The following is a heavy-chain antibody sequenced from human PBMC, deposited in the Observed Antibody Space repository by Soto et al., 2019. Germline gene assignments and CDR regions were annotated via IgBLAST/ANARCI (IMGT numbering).Heavy chain of an antibody. V-gene: IGHV3-74*03. CDR3: VRDMQLWRLHS. CDR2: INTDGSVA. J-gene: IGHJ4*02. CDR1: GLTFRSYW. D-gene: IGHD2-21*01. Sequence: EVQLVESGGGLVQPGESLRLSCAASGLTFRSYWMHWVRQAPGKGLVWVSRINTDGSVAMYVDSVKGRFTISRDNAKNTLYLHMTCLRAEDTAVYYFVRDMQLWRLHSWGQGTLVTVSS.